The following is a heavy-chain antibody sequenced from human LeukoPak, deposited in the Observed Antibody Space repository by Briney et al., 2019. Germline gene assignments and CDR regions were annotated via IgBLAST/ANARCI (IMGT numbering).Heavy chain of an antibody. Sequence: ASVKVSCKASGYTFTSYGISWVRQAPGQGLEWMGWISAYNGNTNYAQKLQGRVTMTTDTSTSTAYMELRSLRSDDTAVYYCARERRAHYYGSGTEIVSAIDYWSQGTLVTVSS. CDR2: ISAYNGNT. V-gene: IGHV1-18*01. CDR3: ARERRAHYYGSGTEIVSAIDY. J-gene: IGHJ4*02. D-gene: IGHD3-10*01. CDR1: GYTFTSYG.